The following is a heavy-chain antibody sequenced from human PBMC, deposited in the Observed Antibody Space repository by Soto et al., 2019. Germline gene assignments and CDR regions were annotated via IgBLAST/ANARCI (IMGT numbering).Heavy chain of an antibody. V-gene: IGHV1-2*02. CDR2: INPNSGGT. CDR1: GYTFTGYY. Sequence: ASVKVSCKASGYTFTGYYMHCVRQAPGQGLEWMGWINPNSGGTNYAQKFQGRVTMTRDTSISTAYMELSRLRSDDTAVYYCAREVQLGGTPVYWGQGTLVTVSS. D-gene: IGHD1-1*01. J-gene: IGHJ4*02. CDR3: AREVQLGGTPVY.